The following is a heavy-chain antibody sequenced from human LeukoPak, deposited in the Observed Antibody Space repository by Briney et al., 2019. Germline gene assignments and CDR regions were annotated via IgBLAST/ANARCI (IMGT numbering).Heavy chain of an antibody. CDR2: VYDTGST. V-gene: IGHV4-61*01. Sequence: SETLSLTCTVSGDSVSNSPYYWSWIRQPPGKGLEWIGYVYDTGSTNYNPSLKSRATISADTSKNQFSLRLRPVTAADTAVYYCARSHPHYDILTGYSNRPFWFDPWGQGTLVTVSS. J-gene: IGHJ5*02. CDR3: ARSHPHYDILTGYSNRPFWFDP. CDR1: GDSVSNSPYY. D-gene: IGHD3-9*01.